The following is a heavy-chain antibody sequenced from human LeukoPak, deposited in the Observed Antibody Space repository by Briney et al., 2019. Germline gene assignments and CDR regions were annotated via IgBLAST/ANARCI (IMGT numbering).Heavy chain of an antibody. J-gene: IGHJ4*02. Sequence: SVKVSCKATGCGFTSYGISSVRQAPGHGLEWMGWISAYNGNTNYAQKLQGRVTMTTDTSTSTAYMELRSLRSDDTAVYYCAADSSGYSDYWGPGTLVTVSS. CDR3: AADSSGYSDY. CDR2: ISAYNGNT. D-gene: IGHD3-22*01. CDR1: GCGFTSYG. V-gene: IGHV1-18*01.